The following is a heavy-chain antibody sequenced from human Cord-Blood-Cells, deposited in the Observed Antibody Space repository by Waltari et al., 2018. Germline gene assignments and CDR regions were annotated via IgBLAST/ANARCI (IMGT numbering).Heavy chain of an antibody. CDR3: AEDSQWGDSSSLYGGLYYFDY. Sequence: EVQLLESGGGLVQPGGSLRLSCAASGFTFSSYAMSWVRQAPGQGLEWVSAISGSGGSTYCADSVKGRFTISRDNSKNTLYLQMNSLRAEDTAVYYCAEDSQWGDSSSLYGGLYYFDYWGQGTLVTVSS. V-gene: IGHV3-23*01. CDR2: ISGSGGST. D-gene: IGHD6-13*01. CDR1: GFTFSSYA. J-gene: IGHJ4*02.